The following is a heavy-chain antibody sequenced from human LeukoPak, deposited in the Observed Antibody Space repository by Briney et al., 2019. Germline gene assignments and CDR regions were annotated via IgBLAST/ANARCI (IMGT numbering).Heavy chain of an antibody. CDR1: GFTFSTFW. J-gene: IGHJ4*02. CDR2: INEGGSAQ. D-gene: IGHD6-13*01. Sequence: GGSLRLSCAASGFTFSTFWMGWVRPVPGKGLEWVANINEGGSAQYYVDSVKGRFTISRDNAENALYLQMNSLRAEDTAVYFCARHISASGIFFDSWGQGTLVTVSS. CDR3: ARHISASGIFFDS. V-gene: IGHV3-7*01.